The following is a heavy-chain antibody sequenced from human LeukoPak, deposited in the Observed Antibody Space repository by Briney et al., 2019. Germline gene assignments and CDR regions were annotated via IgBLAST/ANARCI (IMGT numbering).Heavy chain of an antibody. CDR2: IYYSGST. CDR1: GGSINSYY. V-gene: IGHV4-59*01. CDR3: AREKNGDYVDY. J-gene: IGHJ4*02. D-gene: IGHD4-17*01. Sequence: SETLSLTCTASGGSINSYYWSWIRQPPGKGLEWIGYIYYSGSTNYNPSLKSRVTISVDTSKNQFSLKLSSVTAADTAVYYCAREKNGDYVDYWGQGTLVTVSS.